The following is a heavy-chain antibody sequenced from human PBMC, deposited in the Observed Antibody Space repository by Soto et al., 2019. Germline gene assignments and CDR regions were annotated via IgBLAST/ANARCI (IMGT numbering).Heavy chain of an antibody. CDR3: ARGKRWAQFCYFDY. CDR2: INHSGST. J-gene: IGHJ4*02. V-gene: IGHV4-34*01. D-gene: IGHD3-9*01. CDR1: GGSFSGYY. Sequence: QVQLQQWGAGLLKPSETLSLTCAVYGGSFSGYYWSWIRQPPGKGLEWIGEINHSGSTNYNPSLKGRVTISVDTSKNQFSLKLSSVTAADTAVYYCARGKRWAQFCYFDYWGQGTLVTVSS.